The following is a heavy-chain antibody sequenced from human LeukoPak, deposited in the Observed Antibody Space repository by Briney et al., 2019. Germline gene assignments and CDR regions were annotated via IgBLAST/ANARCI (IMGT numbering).Heavy chain of an antibody. D-gene: IGHD6-19*01. CDR1: GFTFSDYW. Sequence: GGSLRLSCAASGFTFSDYWMSWVRQAPGKGLEWVANINEDGSEKYYVDSVKGRFTISRDNAKNPLYLQMNSLRAEDTAVYYCARDRRGWSGYWGQGTPVTVSS. J-gene: IGHJ4*02. CDR2: INEDGSEK. V-gene: IGHV3-7*01. CDR3: ARDRRGWSGY.